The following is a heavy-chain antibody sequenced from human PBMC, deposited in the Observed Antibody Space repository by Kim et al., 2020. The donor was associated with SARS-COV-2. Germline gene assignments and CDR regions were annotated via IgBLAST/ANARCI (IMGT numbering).Heavy chain of an antibody. V-gene: IGHV1-18*01. D-gene: IGHD2-21*01. Sequence: ASVKVSCRASGYIFTLCGICWVRQAPGQGPEWMGWISGCNGHTDYAQKFQGRVTITTDTSTNTAYMELRGLRSDDTAVYYCARGGADQSMNVALRWGQGT. CDR1: GYIFTLCG. J-gene: IGHJ1*01. CDR2: ISGCNGHT. CDR3: ARGGADQSMNVALR.